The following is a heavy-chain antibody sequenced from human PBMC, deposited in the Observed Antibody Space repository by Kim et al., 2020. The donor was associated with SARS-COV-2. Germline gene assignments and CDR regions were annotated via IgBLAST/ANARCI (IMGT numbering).Heavy chain of an antibody. CDR3: AKDFGAGYDSSGYHPYFDY. J-gene: IGHJ4*02. V-gene: IGHV3-43*01. Sequence: GRFTISRDNSKNALYLQMNSLRTEDTALYYCAKDFGAGYDSSGYHPYFDYWGQGTLVTVSS. D-gene: IGHD3-22*01.